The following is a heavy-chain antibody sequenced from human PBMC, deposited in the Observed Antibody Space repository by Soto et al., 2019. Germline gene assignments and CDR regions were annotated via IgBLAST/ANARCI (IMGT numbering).Heavy chain of an antibody. CDR3: AREGVGYYDFWSGYAGPYYYGMDV. J-gene: IGHJ6*02. V-gene: IGHV3-21*01. Sequence: EVQLVESGGGLVKPGGSLRLSCAASGFTFSSYSMNWVRQAPGKGLEWVSSISSSSSYIYYADSVKGRFSISRDNAKNSLYLQMNSLRAEDTAVYYGAREGVGYYDFWSGYAGPYYYGMDVWGQGTTVTVSS. CDR1: GFTFSSYS. D-gene: IGHD3-3*01. CDR2: ISSSSSYI.